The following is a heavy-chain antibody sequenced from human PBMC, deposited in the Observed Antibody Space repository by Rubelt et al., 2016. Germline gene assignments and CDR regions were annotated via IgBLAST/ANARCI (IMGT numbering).Heavy chain of an antibody. D-gene: IGHD6-25*01. Sequence: QVQLVQSGSELKKPGASVKVSCKASGYTLTSYGISWVRQAPGQGLEWMGIIDPSVGSTTYAQKFQARVTMTTDTSTCTAYMGRRSLGSDDTAVYYCARCAYSSGWPRFDIEYWGQGTLVTVSS. V-gene: IGHV1-18*01. CDR1: GYTLTSYG. CDR2: IDPSVGST. J-gene: IGHJ4*02. CDR3: ARCAYSSGWPRFDIEY.